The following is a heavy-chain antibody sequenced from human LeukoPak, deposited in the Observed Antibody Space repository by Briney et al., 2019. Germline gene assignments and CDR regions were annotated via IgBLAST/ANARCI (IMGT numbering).Heavy chain of an antibody. CDR1: GGSFSGYY. CDR3: ARSPALLNYDFWSGYYTNYFDY. CDR2: INHSGST. J-gene: IGHJ4*02. V-gene: IGHV4-34*01. Sequence: PSETLSLTCAVYGGSFSGYYWSWIRQPPGKGLEWIGEINHSGSTNYNPSLKSRVTISVDTSKNQFSLKLSSVTAADTAVYYCARSPALLNYDFWSGYYTNYFDYWGQGTLVTVSS. D-gene: IGHD3-3*01.